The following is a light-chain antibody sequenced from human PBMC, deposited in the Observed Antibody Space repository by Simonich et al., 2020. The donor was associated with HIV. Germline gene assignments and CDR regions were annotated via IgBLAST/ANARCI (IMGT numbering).Light chain of an antibody. Sequence: EIVLTQSPATLSVSPGESGTLSCRASQSVGSNLAWYHQKPGQAPRLLIYGASTRATGVPARFSGSGSGTDFTLTIASLEPEDFAVYYCQQRRNWPQYTFGQGTKLEIK. J-gene: IGKJ2*01. CDR3: QQRRNWPQYT. V-gene: IGKV3-11*01. CDR1: QSVGSN. CDR2: GAS.